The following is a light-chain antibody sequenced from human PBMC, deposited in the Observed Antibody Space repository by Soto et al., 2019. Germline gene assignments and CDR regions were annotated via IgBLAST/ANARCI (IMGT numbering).Light chain of an antibody. Sequence: EIVLTQSPGTLSLSPGERATLSCRASQSVSSSYLAWYQQKPGQAHRLVIYGASSRATGIPDRFSGSGSGTDFTLTISRLEPEDYAVYYGQQYGSSPTITFGQGTRLEIK. J-gene: IGKJ5*01. CDR1: QSVSSSY. CDR2: GAS. CDR3: QQYGSSPTIT. V-gene: IGKV3-20*01.